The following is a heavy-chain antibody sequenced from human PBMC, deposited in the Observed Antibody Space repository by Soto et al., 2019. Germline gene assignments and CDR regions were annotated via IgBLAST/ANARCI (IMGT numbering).Heavy chain of an antibody. Sequence: EVQLVESGVGLVKPGGSLRLSCAASGFTFSNAWMNWVRQAPWKGLEWVGRIKSKTGGGTTDYAAPVKVRFTISRDDSKNTLYLQINSLKTEDTAVYYCTPTTYYYGWGSFCWGEVTLVTVSS. D-gene: IGHD3-10*01. V-gene: IGHV3-15*07. CDR2: IKSKTGGGTT. J-gene: IGHJ4*02. CDR3: TPTTYYYGWGSFC. CDR1: GFTFSNAW.